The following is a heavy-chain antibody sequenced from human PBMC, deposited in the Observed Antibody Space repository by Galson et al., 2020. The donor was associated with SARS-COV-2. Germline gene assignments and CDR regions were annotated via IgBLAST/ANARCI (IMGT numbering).Heavy chain of an antibody. Sequence: GGSLRLSCAASGFTFGDHGMSWFRKAPGKGLECISFIRSKAYGGTIEYAASVEGRFTKSRDDSKSIAYLQMNSLRTEDTAVYYCARGDTGSYYDVFFDYWGQGTLVSVSS. CDR2: IRSKAYGGTI. CDR1: GFTFGDHG. CDR3: ARGDTGSYYDVFFDY. D-gene: IGHD1-26*01. V-gene: IGHV3-49*03. J-gene: IGHJ4*02.